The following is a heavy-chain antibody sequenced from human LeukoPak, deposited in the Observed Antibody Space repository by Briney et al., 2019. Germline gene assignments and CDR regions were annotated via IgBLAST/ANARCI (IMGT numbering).Heavy chain of an antibody. CDR2: IYYSGST. V-gene: IGHV4-30-4*08. CDR3: ARAPSSSPGFDY. J-gene: IGHJ4*02. Sequence: SETLSLTCTVSGGSISSGGYYWSWIRQHPGKGLEWIGYIYYSGSTYYNPSLKSRVTISVDTSKNQFSLKLSSVTAADTAVYYCARAPSSSPGFDYWGQGTLVTVSS. D-gene: IGHD6-13*01. CDR1: GGSISSGGYY.